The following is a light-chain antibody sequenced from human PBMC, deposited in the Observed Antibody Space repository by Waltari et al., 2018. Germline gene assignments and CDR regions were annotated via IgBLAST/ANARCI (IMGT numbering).Light chain of an antibody. Sequence: QSVLTQPPSVSEAPRQRVTIPCSESTSNIANNAVNWYQQPPGKAPKLLIYYDDLLPSGVSDRFSASKSGTSASLAISGLQSEDEADYYCSVWDDSLNGQVFGGGTKLTVL. CDR1: TSNIANNA. J-gene: IGLJ2*01. CDR2: YDD. V-gene: IGLV1-36*01. CDR3: SVWDDSLNGQV.